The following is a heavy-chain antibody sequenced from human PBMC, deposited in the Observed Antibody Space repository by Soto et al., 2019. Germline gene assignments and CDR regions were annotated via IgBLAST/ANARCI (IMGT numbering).Heavy chain of an antibody. CDR1: GYTFTTYD. D-gene: IGHD1-20*01. CDR2: VNPSSGNT. V-gene: IGHV1-8*01. Sequence: QVQLVQSGAEVKRPGASVKVSCEASGYTFTTYDINWVRQASGQGLEWMGCVNPSSGNTVYAQKFPGRVTMTMDTSISTAYMELSSLKSDDTAIYYCPRASMYIWNDHWGQGTLVTVSS. J-gene: IGHJ5*02. CDR3: PRASMYIWNDH.